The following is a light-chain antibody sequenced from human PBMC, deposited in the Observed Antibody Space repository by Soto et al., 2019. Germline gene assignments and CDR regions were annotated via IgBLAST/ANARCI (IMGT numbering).Light chain of an antibody. CDR3: QLYGSSPPWT. J-gene: IGKJ1*01. CDR2: DAS. CDR1: QSVSSSQ. V-gene: IGKV3-20*01. Sequence: EIVLTQSPGTLSLSPGERATLSCRASQSVSSSQLAWYQQKPGQAPRLLIYDASTRATGIPDRFSGSGSGTDFTLTISRLEPEDFAVYHCQLYGSSPPWTLGQGTKVEIK.